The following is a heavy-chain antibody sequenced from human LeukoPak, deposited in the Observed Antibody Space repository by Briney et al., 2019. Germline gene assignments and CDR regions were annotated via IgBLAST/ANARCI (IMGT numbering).Heavy chain of an antibody. J-gene: IGHJ4*02. CDR1: GGSISSGGYY. Sequence: SETLSLTCTVSGGSISSGGYYWSWIRQHPGKGLEWIGEINHSGSTNYNPSLKSRVTISVDTSKNQFSLKLSSVTAADTAVYYCARDARIAVAAVDYWGQGALVTVSS. CDR2: INHSGST. CDR3: ARDARIAVAAVDY. V-gene: IGHV4-31*03. D-gene: IGHD6-19*01.